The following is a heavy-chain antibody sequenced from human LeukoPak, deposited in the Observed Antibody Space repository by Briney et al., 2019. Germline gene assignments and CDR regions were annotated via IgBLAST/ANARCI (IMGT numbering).Heavy chain of an antibody. CDR3: ARGPGYSSGWYSDLDAFDI. CDR2: ISGTGDNT. V-gene: IGHV3-23*01. CDR1: GLTFSHYA. J-gene: IGHJ3*02. Sequence: GGSLRLSCAASGLTFSHYAMSWVRQAPGRGLEWVSGISGTGDNTYYTDSVKGRFTISRDNAKNSLYLQMNSLRAEDTAVYYCARGPGYSSGWYSDLDAFDIWGQGTMVTVSS. D-gene: IGHD6-19*01.